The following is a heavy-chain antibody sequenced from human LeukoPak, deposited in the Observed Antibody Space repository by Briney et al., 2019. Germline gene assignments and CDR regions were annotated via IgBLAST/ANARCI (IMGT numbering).Heavy chain of an antibody. D-gene: IGHD6-13*01. J-gene: IGHJ4*02. CDR3: ARGLRYSSPLWGY. V-gene: IGHV1-8*01. CDR2: MSPNSGNA. CDR1: GYTFTSYD. Sequence: GASVKVSCKASGYTFTSYDINWVRQATGQGLEWMGWMSPNSGNAGYAQKFQGRVTMTRNTSISTAYMELSSLRSEDTAVYYCARGLRYSSPLWGYWGQGTLVTVSS.